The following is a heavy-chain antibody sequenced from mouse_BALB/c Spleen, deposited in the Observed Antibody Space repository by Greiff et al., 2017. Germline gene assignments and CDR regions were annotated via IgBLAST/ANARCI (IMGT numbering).Heavy chain of an antibody. CDR3: ARGAVVATDYAMDY. D-gene: IGHD1-1*01. CDR1: GFTFSSYA. CDR2: ISSGGST. J-gene: IGHJ4*01. V-gene: IGHV5-6-5*01. Sequence: EVKLVESGGGLVKPGGSLKLSCAASGFTFSSYAMSWVRQTPEKRLEWVASISSGGSTYYPDSVKGRFTISRDNARNILYLQMSSLRSEDTAMYYCARGAVVATDYAMDYWGQGTSVTVSS.